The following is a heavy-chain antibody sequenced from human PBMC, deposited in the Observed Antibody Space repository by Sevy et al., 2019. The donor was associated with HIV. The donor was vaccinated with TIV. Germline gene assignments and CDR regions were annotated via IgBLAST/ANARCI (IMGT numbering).Heavy chain of an antibody. CDR1: GFTSSTYA. CDR2: IDGAGRT. D-gene: IGHD2-15*01. CDR3: AKGGYCSGGTYPYYFDY. J-gene: IGHJ4*02. Sequence: GGSLRLSCAASGFTSSTYAMNWVRQAPGKGLEWVSGIDGAGRTYYADSVKGRFTISRDNSKNTLYLQMNSLRAEDTAVYYCAKGGYCSGGTYPYYFDYWGQGTLVTVSS. V-gene: IGHV3-23*01.